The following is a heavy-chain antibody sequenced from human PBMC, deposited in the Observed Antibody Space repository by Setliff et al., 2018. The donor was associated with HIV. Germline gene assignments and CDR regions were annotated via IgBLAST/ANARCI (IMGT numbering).Heavy chain of an antibody. V-gene: IGHV4-4*02. CDR3: ARYGGIIYYCYMDV. CDR2: IYQSGSS. J-gene: IGHJ6*03. D-gene: IGHD3-10*01. CDR1: GGSISSSNW. Sequence: PSETLSLTCAVSGGSISSSNWWSWVRQPPGKGLEWIGEIYQSGSSKYNPSLKSRVTISVDKSKNQFSLKLSSVTAADTAVYYCARYGGIIYYCYMDVWGKGTTVTVS.